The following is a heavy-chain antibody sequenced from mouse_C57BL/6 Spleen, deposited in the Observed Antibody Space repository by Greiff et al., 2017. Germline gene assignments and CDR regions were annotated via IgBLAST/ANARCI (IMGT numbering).Heavy chain of an antibody. CDR1: GYSITSGYY. V-gene: IGHV3-6*01. J-gene: IGHJ2*01. D-gene: IGHD1-1*01. CDR2: ISYDGSN. CDR3: ARGDTTVVVDY. Sequence: EVQLQQSGPGLVKPSQSLSLTCSVTGYSITSGYYWNWIRQFPGNKLEWMGYISYDGSNNYNPSLKNRISITRDTSKNQFFLKLNSVTTEDTATYYCARGDTTVVVDYGGQGTTLTVSS.